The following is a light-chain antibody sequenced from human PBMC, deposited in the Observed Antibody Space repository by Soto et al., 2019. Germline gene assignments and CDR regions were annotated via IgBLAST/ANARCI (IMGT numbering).Light chain of an antibody. J-gene: IGKJ1*01. CDR2: LGS. Sequence: DIVLTQSPLSLPVTPGEPASISCKSNETLLNGYNYLDWLLQRPGQSPKLLIYLGSNRGSGVPDRFSGSGSGKDFTLKISRVEPEDVWVYYCMQALQTPRTFGQRTKVEI. CDR1: ETLLNGYNY. CDR3: MQALQTPRT. V-gene: IGKV2-28*01.